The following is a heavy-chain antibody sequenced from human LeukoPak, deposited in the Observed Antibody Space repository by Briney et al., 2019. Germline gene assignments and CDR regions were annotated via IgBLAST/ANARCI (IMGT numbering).Heavy chain of an antibody. D-gene: IGHD2-8*01. V-gene: IGHV3-30*02. CDR3: VRDTYGPSDW. Sequence: GGSLRLSCVVSGMTFDRHGMHWVRQPPGKGLEWLAFIKYDGSRTDYEDSVQGRFTVSRDNAKNSLYLQMNILRVEDTAVYHCVRDTYGPSDWWGQGTLVTVSS. J-gene: IGHJ4*02. CDR2: IKYDGSRT. CDR1: GMTFDRHG.